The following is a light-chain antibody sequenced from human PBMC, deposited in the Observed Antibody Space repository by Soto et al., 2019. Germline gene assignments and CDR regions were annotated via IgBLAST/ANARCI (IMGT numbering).Light chain of an antibody. V-gene: IGLV2-8*01. CDR1: NSDVGGYDF. Sequence: QSALTQPPSASGSPGQSVTISCTGTNSDVGGYDFVSWYQQHPGKAPKLMIYEVNKRPSGVPDRFSGSKSGNTASLTVSGLQAEDEASYYCSSFAGSNNVLFGGGTKLTAL. CDR3: SSFAGSNNVL. CDR2: EVN. J-gene: IGLJ3*02.